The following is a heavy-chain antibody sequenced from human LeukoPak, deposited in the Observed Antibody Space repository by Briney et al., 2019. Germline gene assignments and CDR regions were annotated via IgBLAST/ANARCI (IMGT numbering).Heavy chain of an antibody. CDR2: IRYDGTNK. J-gene: IGHJ5*02. CDR1: GFTFSNYG. CDR3: ARVKVEMATIGWLDP. V-gene: IGHV3-33*01. D-gene: IGHD5-24*01. Sequence: PGGSLRLSCAASGFTFSNYGMHWVRQAPGKGLEWVAVIRYDGTNKYYADSVRGRFTISRDNSKNTLFLQMSSLRADDTAVYYCARVKVEMATIGWLDPWGQGTLVTVSS.